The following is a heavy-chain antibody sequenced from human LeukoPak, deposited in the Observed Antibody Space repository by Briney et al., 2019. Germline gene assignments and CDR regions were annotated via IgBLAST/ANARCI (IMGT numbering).Heavy chain of an antibody. D-gene: IGHD6-19*01. J-gene: IGHJ4*02. CDR1: GFTFSSYA. V-gene: IGHV3-23*01. Sequence: PGGSLRLSCAASGFTFSSYAMSWVRQAPGKGLEWVSVISGSGGTTYYVDSVKGRFTISRDNSKSTLYLQMNSLRAEDTAVYYCAKAPGGILAVVGYSDYWGQGTLVTVSS. CDR3: AKAPGGILAVVGYSDY. CDR2: ISGSGGTT.